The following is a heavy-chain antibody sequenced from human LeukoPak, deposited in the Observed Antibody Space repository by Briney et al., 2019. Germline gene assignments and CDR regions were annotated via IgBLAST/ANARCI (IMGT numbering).Heavy chain of an antibody. CDR1: GGSFSGYY. D-gene: IGHD5-18*01. Sequence: SETLSLTCAVYGGSFSGYYRSWIRQPPGKGLEWIGEINHSGSTNYNPSLKSRVTISVDTSKNQFSLKLSSVTAADTAVYYCASGYSYGSFDYWGQGTLVTVSS. V-gene: IGHV4-34*01. CDR2: INHSGST. CDR3: ASGYSYGSFDY. J-gene: IGHJ4*02.